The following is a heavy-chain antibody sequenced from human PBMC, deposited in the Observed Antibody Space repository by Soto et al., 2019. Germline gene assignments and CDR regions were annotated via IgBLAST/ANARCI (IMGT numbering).Heavy chain of an antibody. CDR3: ARDFGSVVTITQGV. Sequence: DSVKVSCKASGYTFTSYGIRWVRQAPGQGLEWMGWISAYNGNTNYAQKLQGKVTMTTDTSTSTAYMELRSLRSDDTAVYYCARDFGSVVTITQGVWGQGTSVTVSS. CDR1: GYTFTSYG. V-gene: IGHV1-18*04. J-gene: IGHJ6*02. CDR2: ISAYNGNT. D-gene: IGHD5-12*01.